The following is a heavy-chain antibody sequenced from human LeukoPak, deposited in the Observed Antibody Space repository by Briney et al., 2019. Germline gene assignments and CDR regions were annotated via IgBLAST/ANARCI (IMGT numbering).Heavy chain of an antibody. D-gene: IGHD4-17*01. J-gene: IGHJ4*02. Sequence: PGGSLRLSCAASGFTFSSYSMNWVRQAPGKGLEWVSYISSRSATIYYADSVKGRFTISRDNAKNSLYLQMNSLRAEDTAVYYCARPDRTTVTTFYYWGQGTLVTVSS. CDR3: ARPDRTTVTTFYY. CDR2: ISSRSATI. CDR1: GFTFSSYS. V-gene: IGHV3-48*01.